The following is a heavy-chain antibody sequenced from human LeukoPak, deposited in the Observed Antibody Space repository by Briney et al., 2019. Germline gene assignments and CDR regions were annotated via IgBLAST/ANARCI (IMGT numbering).Heavy chain of an antibody. CDR3: ARLGSSSFD. CDR1: GYTLTELS. CDR2: INPNSGGT. D-gene: IGHD6-6*01. V-gene: IGHV1-2*02. Sequence: ASVKVSCKVSGYTLTELSMHWVRQAPGQGLEWMGWINPNSGGTNYAQKFQGRVTMTRDTSISTAYMELSRLRSDDTAVYYCARLGSSSFDWGQGTLVTVSS. J-gene: IGHJ4*02.